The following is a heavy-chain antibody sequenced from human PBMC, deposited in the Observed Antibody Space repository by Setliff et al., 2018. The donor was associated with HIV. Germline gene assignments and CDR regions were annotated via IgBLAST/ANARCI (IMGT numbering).Heavy chain of an antibody. J-gene: IGHJ6*03. Sequence: ASVKVSCKASGYTFTSYYMHWVRQAPGQGLEWMGTINPSGGSTSYAQKFQGRVTMTRDTSTGTVYMELSSLRSEDTAVYYCARDCSSTSCPGSFNYYYYYYYMDVWGKGTTVTVSS. V-gene: IGHV1-46*03. CDR3: ARDCSSTSCPGSFNYYYYYYYMDV. D-gene: IGHD2-2*01. CDR2: INPSGGST. CDR1: GYTFTSYY.